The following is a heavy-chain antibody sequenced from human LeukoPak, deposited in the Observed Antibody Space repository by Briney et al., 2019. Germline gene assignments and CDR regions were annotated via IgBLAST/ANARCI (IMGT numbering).Heavy chain of an antibody. CDR2: VYASGST. CDR1: GGSISTYY. CDR3: ARDRPYSQLFDP. V-gene: IGHV4-4*07. Sequence: SETLSLTCTVSGGSISTYYWSWIRQSAGKGLEWIGRVYASGSTNYNPSLKSRVTMSVDTSNNQFSLMLRFVTAADTAVYYCARDRPYSQLFDPWGQGTLVIVAS. D-gene: IGHD2-15*01. J-gene: IGHJ5*02.